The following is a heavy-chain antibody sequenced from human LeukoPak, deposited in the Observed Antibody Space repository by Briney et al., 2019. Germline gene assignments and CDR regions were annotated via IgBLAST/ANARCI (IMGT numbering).Heavy chain of an antibody. D-gene: IGHD6-19*01. Sequence: SQTLSLTCAISGDSVSSNSAAWNWIRQSPSRGLEWLGRTYYRSKWYNAYAVSVKSRITINPDTSKNQFSLQLNSVTPEDTAVYYCARGSSSGWFNYYYYMDVWGKGTTITVSS. J-gene: IGHJ6*03. V-gene: IGHV6-1*01. CDR2: TYYRSKWYN. CDR1: GDSVSSNSAA. CDR3: ARGSSSGWFNYYYYMDV.